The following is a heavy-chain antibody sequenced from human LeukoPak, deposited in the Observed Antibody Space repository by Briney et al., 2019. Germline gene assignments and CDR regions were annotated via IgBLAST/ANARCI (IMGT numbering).Heavy chain of an antibody. J-gene: IGHJ4*02. D-gene: IGHD2-21*02. CDR2: ISWNSDSI. CDR3: AKDPLVVTAGYYFDY. V-gene: IGHV3-9*03. Sequence: GGSLRLSCAASGFTFDDYAMHWVRQAPGKGLEWVSGISWNSDSIGYADSVKGRFTISRDNAKSSLYLQMNSLRAEDMALYYCAKDPLVVTAGYYFDYWGQGTLVTVSP. CDR1: GFTFDDYA.